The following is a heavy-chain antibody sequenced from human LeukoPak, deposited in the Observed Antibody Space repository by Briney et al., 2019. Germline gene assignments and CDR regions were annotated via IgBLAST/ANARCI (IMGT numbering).Heavy chain of an antibody. J-gene: IGHJ4*02. D-gene: IGHD2-2*01. CDR3: ATSQRVVVPAVFVDY. Sequence: GGSLRLSCAASGFMLSRYWMSWVRQAPGKGLEWVANIKREESEKYYVDSVKGRFTISRDNAKNSLYLQMNSLRAEDTAVYYCATSQRVVVPAVFVDYWGQGTLVTVSA. CDR2: IKREESEK. CDR1: GFMLSRYW. V-gene: IGHV3-7*01.